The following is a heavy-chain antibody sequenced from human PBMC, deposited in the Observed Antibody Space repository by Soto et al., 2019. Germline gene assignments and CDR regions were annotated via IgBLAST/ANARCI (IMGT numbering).Heavy chain of an antibody. CDR2: ISSSSSTI. CDR1: GFTFSSYS. Sequence: GGYLRLSCAAYGFTFSSYSMNWVRQAPGNGLEWVSYISSSSSTIYYADSVKGRFTISRDNAKNSLYLQMNSLRAEDTAVYYYRNCGYVDDAYDFWGQGTLVIV. J-gene: IGHJ3*01. V-gene: IGHV3-48*01. D-gene: IGHD5-18*01. CDR3: RNCGYVDDAYDF.